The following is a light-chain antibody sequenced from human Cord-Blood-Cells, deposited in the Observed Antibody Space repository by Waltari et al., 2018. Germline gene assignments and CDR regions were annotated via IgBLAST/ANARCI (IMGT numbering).Light chain of an antibody. CDR2: AAS. CDR1: QSISSY. CDR3: QQSYST. V-gene: IGKV1-39*01. Sequence: DIQMTQSPSSLSASVGVRVTITCRASQSISSYLNWYQQKPGKAPKLLIYAASSLQSGVPSRFSGSGSGTDFTLTISSLQPEDFATYYCQQSYSTFGQGTKVEIK. J-gene: IGKJ1*01.